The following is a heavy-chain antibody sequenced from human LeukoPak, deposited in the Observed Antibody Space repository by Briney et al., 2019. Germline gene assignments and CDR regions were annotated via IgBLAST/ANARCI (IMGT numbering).Heavy chain of an antibody. CDR3: ARAMVRGVIP. Sequence: GGSLRLSCAASGFTFSDYTMNWVRQAPGKGLECISYISSSSDTIYYADSVKGRFTISRDNAKNSLYLQMNSLRDEDTAVYYCARAMVRGVIPWGQGSLVTVSS. D-gene: IGHD3-10*01. J-gene: IGHJ5*02. V-gene: IGHV3-48*02. CDR1: GFTFSDYT. CDR2: ISSSSDTI.